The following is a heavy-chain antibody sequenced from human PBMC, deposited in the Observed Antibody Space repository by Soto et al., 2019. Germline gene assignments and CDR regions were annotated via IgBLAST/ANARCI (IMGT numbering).Heavy chain of an antibody. D-gene: IGHD3-9*01. J-gene: IGHJ6*03. CDR2: ISGSGGST. CDR1: GFTFSSYA. Sequence: GGSLRLSCAASGFTFSSYAMSWVRQAPGKGLEWVSAISGSGGSTYYADSVKGRFTISRDNSKNTLYLQMNSLRAEDTAVYYCAKASYDILTGQYYYYYYMDVWGKGTTVTVSS. CDR3: AKASYDILTGQYYYYYYMDV. V-gene: IGHV3-23*01.